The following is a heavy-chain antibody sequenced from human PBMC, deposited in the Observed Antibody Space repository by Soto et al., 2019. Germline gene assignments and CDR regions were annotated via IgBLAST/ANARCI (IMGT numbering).Heavy chain of an antibody. CDR1: GGSFSGYY. Sequence: SETLSLTCAVYGGSFSGYYWSWIRQPPGKGLEWIGEINHSGSTNYNPSLKSRVTISVDTSKNQFSLKLSSVTAADTAVYYCARGLSGSDSSKINWFDPWGQGTLVTVSS. CDR2: INHSGST. J-gene: IGHJ5*02. D-gene: IGHD3-10*01. V-gene: IGHV4-34*01. CDR3: ARGLSGSDSSKINWFDP.